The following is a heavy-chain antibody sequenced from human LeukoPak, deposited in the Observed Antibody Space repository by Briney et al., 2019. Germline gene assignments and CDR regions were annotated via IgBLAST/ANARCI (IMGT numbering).Heavy chain of an antibody. D-gene: IGHD6-13*01. CDR3: AKAWAAAGWFDS. Sequence: GGSLRLSCAASGFTVSSNYMTWVRQARGKGLEWVSVIYSGGKTDYADSVKRRFIIYRDNYKNTLYLQMNSLRAGDTAVYYCAKAWAAAGWFDSWGQGTLVTVSS. CDR1: GFTVSSNY. CDR2: IYSGGKT. V-gene: IGHV3-53*01. J-gene: IGHJ5*01.